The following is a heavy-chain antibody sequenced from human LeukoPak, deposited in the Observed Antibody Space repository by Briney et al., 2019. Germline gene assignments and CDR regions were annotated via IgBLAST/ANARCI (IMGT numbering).Heavy chain of an antibody. CDR1: GFTFSSYS. J-gene: IGHJ4*02. D-gene: IGHD2-15*01. CDR2: ISSSSSTI. CDR3: ARGMVVAATRNDY. V-gene: IGHV3-48*01. Sequence: GRSLRLSCAASGFTFSSYSMNWVRQAPGKGLEWVSYISSSSSTIYYADSVKGRFTISRDNAKNSLYLQMNSLRAEDTAVYYCARGMVVAATRNDYWGQGTLVTVSS.